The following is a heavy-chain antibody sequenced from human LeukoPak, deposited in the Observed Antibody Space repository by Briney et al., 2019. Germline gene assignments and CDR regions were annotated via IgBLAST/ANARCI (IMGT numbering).Heavy chain of an antibody. CDR3: ARVKKYSYGPYYMDV. Sequence: PGGSLRLSCAASGFTFSSYSMNWVRQAPGKGLEWVSSISSSSSYIYYADSVKGRFTISRDNAKNSLYLQMNSLRAEDTAVYYCARVKKYSYGPYYMDVWGKGTTVTVSS. J-gene: IGHJ6*03. D-gene: IGHD5-18*01. CDR2: ISSSSSYI. CDR1: GFTFSSYS. V-gene: IGHV3-21*01.